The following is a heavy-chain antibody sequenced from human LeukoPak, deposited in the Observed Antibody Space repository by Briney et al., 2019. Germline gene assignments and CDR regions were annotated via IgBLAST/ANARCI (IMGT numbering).Heavy chain of an antibody. V-gene: IGHV1-58*01. D-gene: IGHD1-14*01. CDR2: IVVGSGNT. Sequence: SVKVSCKASGFTFISSAVQWVRQARGQRLEWIGWIVVGSGNTNYAQQFQERITITRDMSTSTAYMELSSLRFDDTAVYYCATYTGHYYGMDVWGKGTTVTVSS. CDR3: ATYTGHYYGMDV. J-gene: IGHJ6*04. CDR1: GFTFISSA.